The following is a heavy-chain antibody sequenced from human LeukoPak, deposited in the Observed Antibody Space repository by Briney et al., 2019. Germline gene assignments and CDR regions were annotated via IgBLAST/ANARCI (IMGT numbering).Heavy chain of an antibody. CDR1: GFTFDAYA. CDR3: AKDGDITMVRGVTYYFDY. J-gene: IGHJ4*02. V-gene: IGHV3-43D*03. Sequence: GGSLRLSCAASGFTFDAYAMHWVRQAPGKGLEWVSLISWDGGSTYYADSVKGRFTISRDNSKNSLYLQMNSLRAEDTALYYCAKDGDITMVRGVTYYFDYWGQGTLVTVSS. CDR2: ISWDGGST. D-gene: IGHD3-10*01.